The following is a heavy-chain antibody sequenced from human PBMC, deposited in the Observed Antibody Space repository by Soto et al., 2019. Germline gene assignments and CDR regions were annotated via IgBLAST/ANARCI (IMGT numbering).Heavy chain of an antibody. Sequence: GGSLRLSCAASGITFSNYALSWVRQAPGKGLEWVSAISGSGGSTYYADSVKGRFTISRDNSKNTLYLQMNSLRAEDTAVYYCAKDPGRLLPNNWFDPWGQGTLVTVSS. CDR1: GITFSNYA. J-gene: IGHJ5*02. CDR3: AKDPGRLLPNNWFDP. V-gene: IGHV3-23*01. CDR2: ISGSGGST. D-gene: IGHD1-26*01.